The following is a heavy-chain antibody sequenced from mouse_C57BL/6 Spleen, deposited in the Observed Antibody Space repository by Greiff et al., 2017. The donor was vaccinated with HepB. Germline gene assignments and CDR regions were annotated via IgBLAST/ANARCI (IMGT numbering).Heavy chain of an antibody. CDR3: TGFPWFAY. J-gene: IGHJ3*01. V-gene: IGHV6-3*01. Sequence: EVQRVESGGGLVQPGGSIKLSCVASGFTFSNYWMNWVRQSPEKGLEWVAQIRLKSDNYATHYAESVKGRFTISRDDSKSSVYLQMNNLRAEDTGIYYCTGFPWFAYWGQGTLVTVSA. CDR2: IRLKSDNYAT. CDR1: GFTFSNYW.